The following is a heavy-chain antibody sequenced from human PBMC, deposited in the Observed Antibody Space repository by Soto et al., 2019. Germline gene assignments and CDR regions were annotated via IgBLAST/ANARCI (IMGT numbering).Heavy chain of an antibody. D-gene: IGHD3-22*01. CDR2: IMGRGGST. CDR3: AKDADFDYYDSSCYCYENDY. V-gene: IGHV3-23*01. Sequence: EVQLLESGGGLVQPGGSLRLSCAASGFTFSSYAMSWVRQAPGKGLEWVSAIMGRGGSTYYADSVKGRFTISRDNSKHTLYLQMNSLRAEDTAVDYCAKDADFDYYDSSCYCYENDYWGPGTLGTVSS. CDR1: GFTFSSYA. J-gene: IGHJ4*02.